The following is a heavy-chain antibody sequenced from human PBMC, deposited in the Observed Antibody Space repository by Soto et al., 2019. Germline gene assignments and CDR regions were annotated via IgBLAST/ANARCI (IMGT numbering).Heavy chain of an antibody. Sequence: SETLSLTCAVHGGSFSGYYWSWIRQPPGKGLEWIGEINHSGSTNYNPSLKSRVTISVDTSKNQFSLKLSSVTAADTAVYYCSRRRVAAAGINYFDYWGQGTLVTVSS. CDR3: SRRRVAAAGINYFDY. CDR2: INHSGST. V-gene: IGHV4-34*01. CDR1: GGSFSGYY. D-gene: IGHD6-13*01. J-gene: IGHJ4*02.